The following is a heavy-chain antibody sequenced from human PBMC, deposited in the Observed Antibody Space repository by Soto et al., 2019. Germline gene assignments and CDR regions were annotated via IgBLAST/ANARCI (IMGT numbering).Heavy chain of an antibody. D-gene: IGHD2-8*01. CDR1: GFTCNGYY. V-gene: IGHV3-11*01. CDR2: ISSSGSTI. J-gene: IGHJ4*02. Sequence: GGSLRLSCAASGFTCNGYYMRWILHSPGKGLEWVSYISSSGSTIYYADSVKGRFTISRDNAKNSLYLQMNSLRAEDTAVYYCPFVLSRRPTNPTHYRGPATLVTV. CDR3: PFVLSRRPTNPTHY.